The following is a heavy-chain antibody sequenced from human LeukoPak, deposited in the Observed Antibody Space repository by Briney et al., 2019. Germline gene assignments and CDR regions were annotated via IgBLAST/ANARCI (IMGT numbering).Heavy chain of an antibody. CDR3: ARVGYIDEGIDY. D-gene: IGHD5-24*01. CDR2: IKQDGSKK. CDR1: GFPFSSYW. V-gene: IGHV3-7*04. Sequence: GGSLRLSCVASGFPFSSYWMTWVRQAPGKGLEWVANIKQDGSKKSYVDSVKGRFTISRDNAKNSLYLQMNSLRAEDTAIYYCARVGYIDEGIDYWGQGTLVTVSS. J-gene: IGHJ4*02.